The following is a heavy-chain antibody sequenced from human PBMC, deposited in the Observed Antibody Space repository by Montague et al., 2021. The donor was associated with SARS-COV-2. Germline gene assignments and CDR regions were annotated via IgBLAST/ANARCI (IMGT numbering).Heavy chain of an antibody. V-gene: IGHV3-9*01. D-gene: IGHD3-3*01. CDR1: GFTFGDYA. CDR2: ISWNSGSI. J-gene: IGHJ5*02. Sequence: LRLSCPASGFTFGDYAMHWVRQAPGKGLEWVSGISWNSGSIGXADSVKGRFTISRDNAKNSLYLQMNSLRAEDTALYYCAKDSYYDFWSGYSPGENWFDPWGQGTLVTVSS. CDR3: AKDSYYDFWSGYSPGENWFDP.